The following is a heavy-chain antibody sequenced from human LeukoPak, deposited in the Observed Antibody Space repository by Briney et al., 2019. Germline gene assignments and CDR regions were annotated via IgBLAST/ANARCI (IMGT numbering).Heavy chain of an antibody. CDR3: ATLLNMCTTYDA. CDR2: INPDGSRQ. Sequence: GSLRLSCQASGFTFSESWMKLLRQAPGQGLEWVASINPDGSRQLYVDSVSGRFAISRDNTKRLLYLQMNSLGVEDTAMYYGATLLNMCTTYDAWGQGTRVTVSS. D-gene: IGHD1-1*01. V-gene: IGHV3-7*01. J-gene: IGHJ5*02. CDR1: GFTFSESW.